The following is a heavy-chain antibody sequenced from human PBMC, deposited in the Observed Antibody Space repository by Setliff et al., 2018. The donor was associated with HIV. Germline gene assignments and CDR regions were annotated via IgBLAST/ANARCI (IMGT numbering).Heavy chain of an antibody. CDR2: ISWDGSST. D-gene: IGHD2-21*01. CDR1: GFSVSNKY. J-gene: IGHJ3*01. Sequence: GGSLRLSCAVSGFSVSNKYMTWVRQAPGKGLEWLSLISWDGSSTFYADSVKGRFTISRDNSKESLFLQMNSLTTEDTALYYCAKLLGNGGNSDPFDLWGQGTTVTVSS. V-gene: IGHV3-43*01. CDR3: AKLLGNGGNSDPFDL.